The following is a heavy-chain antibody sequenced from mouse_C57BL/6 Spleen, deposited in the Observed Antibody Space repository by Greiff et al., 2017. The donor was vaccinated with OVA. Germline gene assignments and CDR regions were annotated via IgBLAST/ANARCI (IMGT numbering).Heavy chain of an antibody. V-gene: IGHV3-6*01. J-gene: IGHJ2*01. Sequence: EVQLQESGPGLVKPSQSLSLTCSVSGYSFTSGYYWNWIRQFPGNKLEWMGYISYDGSNNYNPSLKNRITITRDTSKNQFILKLNSVTTEDTATYYCARAQASLYYFDYWGQGTTLTVSS. CDR2: ISYDGSN. CDR3: ARAQASLYYFDY. CDR1: GYSFTSGYY. D-gene: IGHD3-2*02.